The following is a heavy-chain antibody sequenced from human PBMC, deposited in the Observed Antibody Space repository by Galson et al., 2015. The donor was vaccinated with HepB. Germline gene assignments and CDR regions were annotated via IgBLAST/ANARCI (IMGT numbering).Heavy chain of an antibody. D-gene: IGHD2-2*01. CDR2: MSYDGSKK. J-gene: IGHJ4*02. V-gene: IGHV3-30*04. Sequence: SLRLSCAASGFIFNSYGIHWVRQAPGKGLEWVASMSYDGSKKYYGDSVKGRFTIARDNSKNTLYLQMNSLRPEDTAVYYCTRSESAMVSSFEYWGQGTLVIVSS. CDR3: TRSESAMVSSFEY. CDR1: GFIFNSYG.